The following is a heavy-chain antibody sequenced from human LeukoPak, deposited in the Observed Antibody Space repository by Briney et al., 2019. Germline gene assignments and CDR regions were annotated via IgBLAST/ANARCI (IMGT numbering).Heavy chain of an antibody. CDR3: AKETGTSDGYDAFDI. Sequence: PGGSLRLSCAASGFTFSSYAMHWVRQAPGKGLEWVAVISYDGSNKYYADSVKGRFTISRDNSKNTLYLQMNSLRAEDTALYYCAKETGTSDGYDAFDIWGQGTVVTVSS. J-gene: IGHJ3*02. D-gene: IGHD6-25*01. V-gene: IGHV3-30-3*01. CDR1: GFTFSSYA. CDR2: ISYDGSNK.